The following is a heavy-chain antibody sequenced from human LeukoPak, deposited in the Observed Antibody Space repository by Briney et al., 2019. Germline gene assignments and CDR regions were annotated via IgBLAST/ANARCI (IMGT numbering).Heavy chain of an antibody. J-gene: IGHJ4*02. V-gene: IGHV1-69*13. Sequence: SVKVSCKASGGTFSSNAISWVRQAPGQGLEWMGGIIPMFGTANYAQKFQGRVTITADESTSTAYMELSSLRSEDTAVYYCARIEGGTFTYDYWGQGTLVTVPS. CDR3: ARIEGGTFTYDY. CDR2: IIPMFGTA. CDR1: GGTFSSNA. D-gene: IGHD2-15*01.